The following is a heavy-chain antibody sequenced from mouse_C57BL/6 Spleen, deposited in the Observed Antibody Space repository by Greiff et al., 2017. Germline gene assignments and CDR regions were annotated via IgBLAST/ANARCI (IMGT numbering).Heavy chain of an antibody. CDR1: GFSLTSYG. Sequence: VQVVESGPGLVAPSQSLSITCTVSGFSLTSYGVHWVRQPPGKGLEWLVVIWSDGSTTSNSALNSRLSIRKDNSKSQVFLKMNSLQTDDTAMYYCARAPHYYGSSYNAMDYWGQGTSVTVSS. J-gene: IGHJ4*01. D-gene: IGHD1-1*01. CDR2: IWSDGST. CDR3: ARAPHYYGSSYNAMDY. V-gene: IGHV2-6*03.